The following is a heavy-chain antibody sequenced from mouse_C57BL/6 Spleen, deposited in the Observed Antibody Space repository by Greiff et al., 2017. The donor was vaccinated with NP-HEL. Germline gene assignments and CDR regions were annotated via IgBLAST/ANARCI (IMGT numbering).Heavy chain of an antibody. CDR1: GFTFTDYY. J-gene: IGHJ3*01. CDR2: IRNKANGYTT. Sequence: EVMLVESGGGLVQPGGSLSLSCAASGFTFTDYYMSWVRQPPGKALEWLGFIRNKANGYTTEYSASVKGRFTISRDNSQSILYLQMNALRAEDSATYYCARWDHYGSSPFAYWGQGTLVTVSA. D-gene: IGHD1-1*01. V-gene: IGHV7-3*01. CDR3: ARWDHYGSSPFAY.